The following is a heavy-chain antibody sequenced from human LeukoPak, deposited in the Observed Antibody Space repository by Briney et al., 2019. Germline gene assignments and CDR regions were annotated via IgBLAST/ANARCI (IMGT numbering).Heavy chain of an antibody. CDR3: AREASGGYHPYFDY. D-gene: IGHD3-22*01. CDR1: GYTFTSYG. J-gene: IGHJ4*02. V-gene: IGHV1-18*01. Sequence: ASVKVSCKASGYTFTSYGISWVRQAPGQGLEWMGWISAYNGNTNYAQKLQGRVTMTTDTSTSTAYMELRSLRSEDTAVYYCAREASGGYHPYFDYWGQGTLVTVSS. CDR2: ISAYNGNT.